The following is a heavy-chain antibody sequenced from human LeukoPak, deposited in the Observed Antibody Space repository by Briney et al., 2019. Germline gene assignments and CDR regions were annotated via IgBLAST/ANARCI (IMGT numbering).Heavy chain of an antibody. Sequence: PSETLSLTCAVYGGSFSGYYWSWIRQPPGKGLEWIGEINHSGSTNYNPSLKSRVTISVDTSKNQFSLKLSSVTAADTAVYYCARYSGWYWYAFDIWGQGTMVTVSS. CDR2: INHSGST. CDR3: ARYSGWYWYAFDI. J-gene: IGHJ3*02. V-gene: IGHV4-34*01. CDR1: GGSFSGYY. D-gene: IGHD6-13*01.